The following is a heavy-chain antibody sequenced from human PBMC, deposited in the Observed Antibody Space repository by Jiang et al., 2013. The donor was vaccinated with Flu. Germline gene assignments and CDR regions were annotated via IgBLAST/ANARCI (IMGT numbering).Heavy chain of an antibody. J-gene: IGHJ4*02. V-gene: IGHV4-34*01. CDR2: INHSGGT. CDR1: GGSFSGYY. D-gene: IGHD5-12*01. CDR3: ARVDMWGGYDLNYFDY. Sequence: LLKPSETLSLSCAVYGGSFSGYYWSWIRQPPGKGLEWIGEINHSGGTNYNPSLKSRVTISVDTSKNQFSLKLTSVTAADTAVYYCARVDMWGGYDLNYFDYWGQGTLVTVSS.